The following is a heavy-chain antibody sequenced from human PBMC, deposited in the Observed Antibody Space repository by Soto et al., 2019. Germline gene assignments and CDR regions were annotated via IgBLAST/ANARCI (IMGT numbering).Heavy chain of an antibody. D-gene: IGHD4-17*01. J-gene: IGHJ4*02. V-gene: IGHV3-21*01. CDR2: ISRSSTYI. CDR3: AREDYGGNSNFDY. CDR1: GFTFSDHS. Sequence: GGSLRLSCAASGFTFSDHSMNWVRQAPGKGLEWVSSISRSSTYIYYADSVRGRFTISRDNAKNSLYLQVNSLRAEDTAVYYCAREDYGGNSNFDYWGQGTLVTVSS.